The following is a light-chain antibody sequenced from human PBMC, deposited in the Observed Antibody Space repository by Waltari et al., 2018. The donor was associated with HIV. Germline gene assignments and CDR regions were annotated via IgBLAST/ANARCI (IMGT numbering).Light chain of an antibody. CDR2: RNN. CDR3: AAWDDTLSVL. Sequence: QSVLTQPPSASGTPGQRVTTSCSGSSSNIGSKYVYWYQKLPGSAPKLLIYRNNQRPSGVPDRFSGSKSGTSASLAISGLRSEDEADYYCAAWDDTLSVLFGGGTKLTVL. CDR1: SSNIGSKY. J-gene: IGLJ2*01. V-gene: IGLV1-47*01.